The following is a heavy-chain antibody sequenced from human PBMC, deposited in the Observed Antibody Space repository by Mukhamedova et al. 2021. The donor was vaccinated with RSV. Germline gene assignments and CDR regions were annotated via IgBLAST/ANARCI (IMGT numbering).Heavy chain of an antibody. Sequence: DTRYSPSFQGQVTISADKSISTAYLQWSSLKASDTAMYYCARLFQYYYDSSGYRGRNAFDIWGQGTMVTVSS. CDR3: ARLFQYYYDSSGYRGRNAFDI. J-gene: IGHJ3*02. D-gene: IGHD3-22*01. CDR2: DT. V-gene: IGHV5-51*01.